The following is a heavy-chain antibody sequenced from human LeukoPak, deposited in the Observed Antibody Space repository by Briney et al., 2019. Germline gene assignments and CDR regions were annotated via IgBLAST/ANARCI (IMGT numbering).Heavy chain of an antibody. D-gene: IGHD4-11*01. CDR3: ARLHPYYYYMDV. Sequence: SVKVSCKASGGTFSSYAISWVRQAPGQGLEWMGRIIPIFGTANYAQKFQGRVTITTDESTSTAYMELSSLRSEDTAVYYCARLHPYYYYMDVWGEGTTVTVSS. CDR1: GGTFSSYA. CDR2: IIPIFGTA. V-gene: IGHV1-69*05. J-gene: IGHJ6*03.